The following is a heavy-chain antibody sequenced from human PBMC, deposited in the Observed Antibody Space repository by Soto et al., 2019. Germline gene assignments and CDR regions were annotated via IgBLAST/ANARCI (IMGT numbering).Heavy chain of an antibody. CDR3: ARERCSYAVDD. V-gene: IGHV4-59*11. Sequence: EPESLTSTGAGGSSRRHYGSWLRQPPGKGLEWIGNIDYSGSTNYNPSLKSRVTLSIDTSKNQFSLKLMSVTAADTAVYYCARERCSYAVDDWVQGTLVIV. J-gene: IGHJ4*02. D-gene: IGHD5-18*01. CDR1: GGSSRRHY. CDR2: IDYSGST.